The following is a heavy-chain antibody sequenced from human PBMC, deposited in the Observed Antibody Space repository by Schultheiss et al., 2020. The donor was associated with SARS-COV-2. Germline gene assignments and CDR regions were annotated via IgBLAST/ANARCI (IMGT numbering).Heavy chain of an antibody. CDR1: GFTFSDNY. CDR2: ISSSSSYT. Sequence: GGSLRLSCAASGFTFSDNYMSWIRQAPGKGLEWVSYISSSSSYTYYAHSVKSRFTISRDNAKNSLYLQMNSLRAEDTAVYYCARDYRGIWSGYSSYYYYCYMDVLGNWAKVTSSS. J-gene: IGHJ6*03. CDR3: ARDYRGIWSGYSSYYYYCYMDV. D-gene: IGHD3-3*01. V-gene: IGHV3-11*06.